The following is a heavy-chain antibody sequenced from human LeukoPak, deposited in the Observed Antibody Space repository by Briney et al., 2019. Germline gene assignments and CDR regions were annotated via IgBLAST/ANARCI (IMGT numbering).Heavy chain of an antibody. Sequence: GGSLRLSCAASGFTFTNAWMNWVRQAPGKGLEWVGRIKSKADGETIDYAAPVKGRFTFSRDDSKNMLYLQVNSLKSEDTAVYYCSTLTSRGLSDSWGQGTLVTVSS. CDR3: STLTSRGLSDS. V-gene: IGHV3-15*07. CDR1: GFTFTNAW. CDR2: IKSKADGETI. J-gene: IGHJ4*02. D-gene: IGHD1-20*01.